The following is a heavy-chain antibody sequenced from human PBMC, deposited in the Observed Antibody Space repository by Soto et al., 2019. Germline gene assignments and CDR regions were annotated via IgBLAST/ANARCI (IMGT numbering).Heavy chain of an antibody. D-gene: IGHD2-15*01. V-gene: IGHV3-53*01. CDR3: AREGGGVYCSGGSCYGRYFDF. J-gene: IGHJ4*02. CDR1: GFTVSNNY. CDR2: IYSGGST. Sequence: GGSLRLSCAASGFTVSNNYMSWVRQAPGKGLEWVSIIYSGGSTYYADSVQGRFTISRDNSKNPLFLQMSSLRAEDTAVYYCAREGGGVYCSGGSCYGRYFDFWGQGTRVTVSS.